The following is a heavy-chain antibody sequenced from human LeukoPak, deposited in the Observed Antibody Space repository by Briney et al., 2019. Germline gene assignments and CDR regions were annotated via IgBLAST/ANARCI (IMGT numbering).Heavy chain of an antibody. J-gene: IGHJ4*02. Sequence: ASVKVSCKASGYTFTGYYMHWVRQAPGRGLEWVGRINPNSGGTNYAQKFQGRVTMTRDTSISTAYMELNTLRSDDTAVYYCAREDGFCSSSSCYNDYWGQGTLVTVSS. V-gene: IGHV1-2*06. CDR3: AREDGFCSSSSCYNDY. CDR1: GYTFTGYY. D-gene: IGHD2-2*02. CDR2: INPNSGGT.